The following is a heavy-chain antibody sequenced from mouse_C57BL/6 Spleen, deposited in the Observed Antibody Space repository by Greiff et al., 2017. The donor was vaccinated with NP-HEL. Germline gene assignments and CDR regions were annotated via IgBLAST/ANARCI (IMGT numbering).Heavy chain of an antibody. CDR2: IYPGSGNT. V-gene: IGHV1-76*01. CDR1: GYTFTDYY. J-gene: IGHJ3*01. Sequence: QVQLQQSGAELVRPGASVKLSCKASGYTFTDYYINWVKQRPGQGLEWIARIYPGSGNTYYNEKFKGKATLTAEKSSSTAYMQLSSLTSEDSAVYFCARPYYSNSTAFAYWGQGTLVTVSA. D-gene: IGHD2-5*01. CDR3: ARPYYSNSTAFAY.